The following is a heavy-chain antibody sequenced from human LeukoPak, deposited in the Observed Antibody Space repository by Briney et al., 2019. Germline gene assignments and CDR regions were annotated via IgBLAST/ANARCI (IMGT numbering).Heavy chain of an antibody. V-gene: IGHV1-2*02. J-gene: IGHJ6*03. CDR3: ARGPSITMVRGGQWYYYMDV. CDR1: GYTFTGHY. D-gene: IGHD3-10*01. Sequence: ASVKVSCKASGYTFTGHYIHWVRQAPGQGLEWMGWIHPNTGGTKYAQKFQGRVTMTRDTSTSTVYMELSSLRSEDTAVYYCARGPSITMVRGGQWYYYMDVWGKGTTVTISS. CDR2: IHPNTGGT.